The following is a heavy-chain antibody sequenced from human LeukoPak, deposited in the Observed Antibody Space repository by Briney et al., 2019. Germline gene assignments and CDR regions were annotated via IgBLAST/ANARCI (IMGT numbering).Heavy chain of an antibody. J-gene: IGHJ4*02. Sequence: GGSLRLSCAVSGFSVSGNYMSWVRQAPGKGLEWVSFIHITGDTFYADSVKGRFTISRDNSKNSLYLQMNSLRAEDTAVYYCARDRCSSTSCYSFFDYWGQGTLVTVSS. CDR3: ARDRCSSTSCYSFFDY. D-gene: IGHD2-2*02. CDR2: IHITGDT. V-gene: IGHV3-66*01. CDR1: GFSVSGNY.